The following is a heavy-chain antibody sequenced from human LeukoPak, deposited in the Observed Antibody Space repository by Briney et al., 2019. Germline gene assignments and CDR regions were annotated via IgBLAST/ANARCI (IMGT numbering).Heavy chain of an antibody. J-gene: IGHJ4*02. CDR1: GGSISSYY. V-gene: IGHV4-38-2*02. CDR2: IYHSGST. CDR3: ARDPGGSSGWSGFDY. Sequence: PSETLSLTCTVSGGSISSYYWSWIRQPPGKGLEWIGSIYHSGSTYYNPSLKSRVTISVDTSKNQFSLKLSSVTAADTAVYYCARDPGGSSGWSGFDYWGQGTLVTVSS. D-gene: IGHD6-19*01.